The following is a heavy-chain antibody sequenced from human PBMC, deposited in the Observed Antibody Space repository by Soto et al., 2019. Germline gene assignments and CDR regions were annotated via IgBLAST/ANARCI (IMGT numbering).Heavy chain of an antibody. CDR2: IYYSGRT. CDR1: GGSISSYY. J-gene: IGHJ6*02. D-gene: IGHD3-22*01. V-gene: IGHV4-59*01. Sequence: QVQLQESGPGLVKPSETLSLTCTVSGGSISSYYWSWIRQPPGKGLEWIGYIYYSGRTNYNPSLRSRVTISVDACKNQFSLKLSSVTAADTAVYYCARGPYYYDSSGYYGMDVWGQGTTVSVSS. CDR3: ARGPYYYDSSGYYGMDV.